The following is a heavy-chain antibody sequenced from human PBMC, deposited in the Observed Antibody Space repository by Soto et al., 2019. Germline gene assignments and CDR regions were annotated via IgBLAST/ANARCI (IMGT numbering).Heavy chain of an antibody. CDR2: ISAYNGNT. Sequence: QVQLVQSGAEVKKPGASVKVSCKASGYTFTSYGISWVRQAPGQGLEWMGWISAYNGNTNYAQKLQGRVTMTTDTSPSTAYMELRSLRSDDTAVYYCARDRGYDFWSGYPQSHYWGQGTLVTVSS. D-gene: IGHD3-3*01. CDR1: GYTFTSYG. J-gene: IGHJ4*02. V-gene: IGHV1-18*04. CDR3: ARDRGYDFWSGYPQSHY.